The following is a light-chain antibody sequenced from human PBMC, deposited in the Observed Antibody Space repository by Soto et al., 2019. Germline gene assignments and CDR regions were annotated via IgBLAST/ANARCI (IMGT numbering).Light chain of an antibody. Sequence: QSVLTQPPAVSGAPGQRVTSSCTGSSSNIGAGYDVHWYQQLPGTAPKLLIYRNTNRPSGVPDRFSGSKSGTSASLAITGLQAEDEADYYCQSYDSSLSGSVFGGATKLTVL. CDR2: RNT. J-gene: IGLJ3*02. CDR3: QSYDSSLSGSV. CDR1: SSNIGAGYD. V-gene: IGLV1-40*01.